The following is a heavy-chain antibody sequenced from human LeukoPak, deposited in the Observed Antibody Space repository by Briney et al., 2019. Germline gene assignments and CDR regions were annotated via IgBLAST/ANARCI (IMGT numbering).Heavy chain of an antibody. CDR1: GYTFTSYD. CDR2: MNPNRGNT. J-gene: IGHJ4*02. CDR3: SREDWRRFLEDFDY. D-gene: IGHD3-3*01. Sequence: ASVKVSCKGSGYTFTSYDINWVRQATGQGLAWMGWMNPNRGNTGYAQKFQGRVTITRNTSISTAYMELSSLRSEDTAVYYCSREDWRRFLEDFDYWGQGTLVTVSS. V-gene: IGHV1-8*01.